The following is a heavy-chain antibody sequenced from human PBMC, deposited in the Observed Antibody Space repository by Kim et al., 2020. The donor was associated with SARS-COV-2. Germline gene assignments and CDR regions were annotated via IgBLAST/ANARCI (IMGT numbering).Heavy chain of an antibody. J-gene: IGHJ6*02. Sequence: GGSLRLSCAASGFTFSSYVMSWVRQAPGKGLEWVSAISGGGGSTYYADSVKGRFTISRDNSKNTLYLQMNSLRAEDTAVYYCAKDLDYGYFYYGMDVWGQGTMVTVSS. CDR1: GFTFSSYV. D-gene: IGHD4-17*01. CDR3: AKDLDYGYFYYGMDV. V-gene: IGHV3-23*01. CDR2: ISGGGGST.